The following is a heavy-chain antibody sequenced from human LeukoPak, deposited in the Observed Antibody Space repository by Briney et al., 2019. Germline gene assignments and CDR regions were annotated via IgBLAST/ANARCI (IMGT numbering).Heavy chain of an antibody. CDR2: ISSSGRTI. CDR1: GFTFSSYE. CDR3: ARTTMVRGVMTY. V-gene: IGHV3-48*03. D-gene: IGHD3-10*01. J-gene: IGHJ4*02. Sequence: QPGGSLRLSCAASGFTFSSYEMNWVRQAPGKGLEWVSYISSSGRTIYYADSVKGRFTISRDNAKNSLYLQMNSLRAGDTAVYYCARTTMVRGVMTYWGQGTLVTVSS.